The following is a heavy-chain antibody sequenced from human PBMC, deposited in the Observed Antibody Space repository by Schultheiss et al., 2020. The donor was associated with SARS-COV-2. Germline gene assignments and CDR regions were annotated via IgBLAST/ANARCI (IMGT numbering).Heavy chain of an antibody. CDR1: GFTFSSYS. D-gene: IGHD1-26*01. CDR3: ARGLKWELYDAFDI. Sequence: GGSLRLSCAASGFTFSSYSMNWVRQDPGKGLEWVSSISSSRSYIYYADSVKGRFTISRDNAKNSLYLQMNSLRAEDTAVYYCARGLKWELYDAFDIWGQGTMVTV. J-gene: IGHJ3*02. CDR2: ISSSRSYI. V-gene: IGHV3-21*01.